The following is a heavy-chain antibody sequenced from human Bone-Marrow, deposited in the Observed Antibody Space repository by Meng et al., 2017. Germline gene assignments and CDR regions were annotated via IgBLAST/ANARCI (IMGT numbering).Heavy chain of an antibody. CDR1: GFTFSSYG. J-gene: IGHJ4*02. V-gene: IGHV3-33*01. CDR2: IWYDGSNK. CDR3: ARDLDPIFGVTPDY. D-gene: IGHD3-16*01. Sequence: SGAASGFTFSSYGMHWVRQAPGKGLEWVAVIWYDGSNKYYADSVKGRFTISRDNSKNTLYLQMNSLRAEDTAVYYCARDLDPIFGVTPDYWGQGTLVTVSS.